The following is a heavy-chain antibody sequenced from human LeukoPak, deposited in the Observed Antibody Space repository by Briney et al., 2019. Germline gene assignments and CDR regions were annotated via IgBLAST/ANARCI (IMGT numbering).Heavy chain of an antibody. CDR3: ALAGIAVAGNPFDY. Sequence: SETLSLTCAVSGGSISSGGYSWSWIRQPPGKGLEWIGYIYHSGSTYYNPSLKSRVTISVDRSKNQFSLKLSSVTAADTAVYYCALAGIAVAGNPFDYWGQGTLVTVSS. CDR1: GGSISSGGYS. D-gene: IGHD6-19*01. J-gene: IGHJ4*02. V-gene: IGHV4-30-2*01. CDR2: IYHSGST.